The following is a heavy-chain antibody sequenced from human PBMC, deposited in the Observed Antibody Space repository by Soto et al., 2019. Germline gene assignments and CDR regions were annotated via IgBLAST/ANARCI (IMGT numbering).Heavy chain of an antibody. CDR1: GGTFSSYA. CDR2: IIPIFGTA. V-gene: IGHV1-69*13. J-gene: IGHJ4*02. CDR3: ARPRKNGDPSALGVYFDY. D-gene: IGHD4-17*01. Sequence: GASVKVSCKASGGTFSSYAISWVRQAPGQGLEWMGGIIPIFGTANYAQKFQGRVTITADESTSTAYMELSSLRSEDTAVYYCARPRKNGDPSALGVYFDYWGQGTLVTVSS.